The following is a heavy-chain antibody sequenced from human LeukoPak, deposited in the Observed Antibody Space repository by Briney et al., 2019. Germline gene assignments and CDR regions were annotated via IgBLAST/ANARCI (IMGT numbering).Heavy chain of an antibody. CDR3: ARVPAKTAWFDP. CDR1: GYTLSELS. D-gene: IGHD2-2*01. Sequence: ASVKVSCKVSGYTLSELSMHWVRQAPGKGLEWMGGFDPEDGETIYAQKFQGRVTMTRDTSISTAYMELSRLRSDDTAVYYCARVPAKTAWFDPWGQGTLVTVSS. J-gene: IGHJ5*02. CDR2: FDPEDGET. V-gene: IGHV1-24*01.